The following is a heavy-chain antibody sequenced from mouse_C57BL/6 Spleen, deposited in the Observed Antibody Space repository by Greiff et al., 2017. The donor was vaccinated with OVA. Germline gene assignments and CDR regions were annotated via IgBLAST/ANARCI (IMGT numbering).Heavy chain of an antibody. CDR1: GYTFTDYY. J-gene: IGHJ4*01. CDR3: ARGTTAYYYAMDY. Sequence: VQLQQSGAELVRPGASVKLSCKASGYTFTDYYINWVKQRPGQGLEWIARIYPGSGNTYYNEKFKGKATLTAEKSSSTAYMQLSSLTSEDSAVYFCARGTTAYYYAMDYWGQGTSVTVSS. D-gene: IGHD1-2*01. CDR2: IYPGSGNT. V-gene: IGHV1-76*01.